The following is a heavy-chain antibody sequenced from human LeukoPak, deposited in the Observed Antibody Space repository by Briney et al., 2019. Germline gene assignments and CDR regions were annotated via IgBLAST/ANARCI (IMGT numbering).Heavy chain of an antibody. D-gene: IGHD3-10*01. V-gene: IGHV4-4*02. CDR2: VHHAGST. Sequence: SETLSLTCAVSGASIISNNWWNWVRQPPGKGLEWIGDVHHAGSTNYNPSLKSRVTISLDKSNNQFSLRLTSVTAADTAVYYCATDLGDGGNWGQGTLVTVSS. CDR3: ATDLGDGGN. J-gene: IGHJ4*02. CDR1: GASIISNNW.